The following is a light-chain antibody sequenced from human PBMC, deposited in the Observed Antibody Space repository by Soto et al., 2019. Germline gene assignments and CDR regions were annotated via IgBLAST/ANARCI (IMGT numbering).Light chain of an antibody. CDR2: LNSDGRH. CDR1: SGHRTYA. Sequence: QPVLTQSPSASASLGASVKLTCTLSSGHRTYAIAWHQQQPEKGPRYLMNLNSDGRHTKGDGIPDRFSGSSSGTERSLTISSLQSEDEADYYCQTWGTGLLVFGGGTKLTVL. V-gene: IGLV4-69*01. J-gene: IGLJ2*01. CDR3: QTWGTGLLV.